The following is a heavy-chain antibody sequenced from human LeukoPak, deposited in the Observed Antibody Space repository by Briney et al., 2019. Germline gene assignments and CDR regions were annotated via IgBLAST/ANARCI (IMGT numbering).Heavy chain of an antibody. CDR2: IYYSGST. CDR1: GGSISSSSYY. CDR3: ARAYPRGAPFDY. Sequence: PSETLSLTCTVSGGSISSSSYYWGWIRQPPGKGLEWIGSIYYSGSTYYNPSLKSRFTISVDTSKNQFSLKLSSVTAADTAVYYCARAYPRGAPFDYWGQGTLVTVSS. J-gene: IGHJ4*02. V-gene: IGHV4-39*07.